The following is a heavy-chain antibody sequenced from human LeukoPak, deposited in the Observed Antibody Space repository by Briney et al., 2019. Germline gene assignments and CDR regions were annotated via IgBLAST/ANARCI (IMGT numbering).Heavy chain of an antibody. CDR1: GFTFSNYR. D-gene: IGHD6-19*01. Sequence: GGSLRLSCAASGFTFSNYRIHWVRQAPGKGLESVSRINTDGTVTTYADSVKGRFTVSRDNADNTMFLQMNSVRDEDTAVYYCATKQWLAPPPDSWGQGTPVTVSS. CDR2: INTDGTVT. V-gene: IGHV3-74*01. J-gene: IGHJ4*02. CDR3: ATKQWLAPPPDS.